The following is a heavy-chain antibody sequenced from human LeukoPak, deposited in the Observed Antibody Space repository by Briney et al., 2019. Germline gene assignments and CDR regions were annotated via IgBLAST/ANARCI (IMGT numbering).Heavy chain of an antibody. CDR1: GRSISSYY. Sequence: SETLSLTCTLSGRSISSYYWSWIGPPAGKGREWIGYIYFSESTNYTPSLQSRVTISVDTSKSQFSLKLSSVRAADTAVYYCARVYYDFWSGSNWFDPWGEGTLVTVSS. CDR3: ARVYYDFWSGSNWFDP. CDR2: IYFSEST. J-gene: IGHJ5*02. D-gene: IGHD3-3*01. V-gene: IGHV4-59*01.